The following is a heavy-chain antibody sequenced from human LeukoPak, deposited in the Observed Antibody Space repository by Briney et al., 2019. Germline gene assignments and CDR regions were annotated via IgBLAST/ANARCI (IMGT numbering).Heavy chain of an antibody. V-gene: IGHV3-66*01. CDR2: IYRGGST. CDR3: ATHGSGWYGFKLDH. J-gene: IGHJ4*02. D-gene: IGHD6-19*01. Sequence: PGGSRRLPGLSSGLPAITNYMTWDRQAPGMGLEWVSVIYRGGSTYYADSIKGRFTTSRDTSKNTPYLQMNSLRDEDTAMYYCATHGSGWYGFKLDHWGRGTLVTVSS. CDR1: GLPAITNY.